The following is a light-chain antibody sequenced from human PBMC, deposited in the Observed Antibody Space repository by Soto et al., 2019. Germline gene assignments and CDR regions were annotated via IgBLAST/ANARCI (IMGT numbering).Light chain of an antibody. CDR3: AAWDGSLNGWV. Sequence: QPVLTQPPSASGTPGQRVTISCSGSSSNIGSDNVNWYQQLPLTAPKLLIYDNNKRPSGVPDRFSGSKSGTSASLAISGLQSDDEADYYCAAWDGSLNGWVFGGGTKVTVL. V-gene: IGLV1-44*01. CDR2: DNN. J-gene: IGLJ3*02. CDR1: SSNIGSDN.